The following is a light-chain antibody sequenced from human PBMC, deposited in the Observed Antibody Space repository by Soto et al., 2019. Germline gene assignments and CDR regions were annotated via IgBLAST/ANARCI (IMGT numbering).Light chain of an antibody. V-gene: IGLV2-8*01. CDR1: SSDVGGYNY. J-gene: IGLJ1*01. CDR3: SSYAGTSNV. Sequence: QCVLTDPPYAPGSPGHSVAISFTGTSSDVGGYNYVSWYQQHPGKAPKLMIYEVNKRPSGVPDRFSGSKSGNTASLTVSGLQAEDEADYYCSSYAGTSNVFGTGTKVTVL. CDR2: EVN.